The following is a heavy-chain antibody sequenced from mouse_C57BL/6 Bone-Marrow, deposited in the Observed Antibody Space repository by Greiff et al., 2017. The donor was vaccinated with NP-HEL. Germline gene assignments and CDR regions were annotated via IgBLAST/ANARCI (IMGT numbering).Heavy chain of an antibody. CDR2: ISDGGSYT. CDR3: ARVEY. V-gene: IGHV5-4*01. CDR1: GFTFSSYA. Sequence: EVQGVESGGGLVKPGGSLKLSCAASGFTFSSYAMSWVRQTPEKRLEWVATISDGGSYTYYPDNVKGRFTISRDNAKNNLYLQMSHLKSEDTAMYYCARVEYWGQGTTLIVSS. J-gene: IGHJ2*01.